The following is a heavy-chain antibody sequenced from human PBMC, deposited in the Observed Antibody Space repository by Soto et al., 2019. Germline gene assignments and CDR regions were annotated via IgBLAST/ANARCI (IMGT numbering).Heavy chain of an antibody. Sequence: SETLSLTCAVYGGSFSGYDGSWIRQPPGKGLEWIGEINHSGSTNYNPSLKSRVTISVDTSKNQFSLKLSSVTAADTAVYYCARGGLWLNYYYMDVWGKGTTVTVSS. CDR3: ARGGLWLNYYYMDV. CDR1: GGSFSGYD. CDR2: INHSGST. V-gene: IGHV4-34*01. J-gene: IGHJ6*03. D-gene: IGHD5-18*01.